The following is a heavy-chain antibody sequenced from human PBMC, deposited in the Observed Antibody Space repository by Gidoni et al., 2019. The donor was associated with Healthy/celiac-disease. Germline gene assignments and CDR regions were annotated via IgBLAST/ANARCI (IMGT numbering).Heavy chain of an antibody. D-gene: IGHD6-13*01. CDR1: GGSVSSGSYY. CDR3: ARNGWGSSWYEYYFDY. V-gene: IGHV4-61*01. CDR2: IYYSGST. Sequence: QVQLQESGPGLVKPSETLSLTCTVSGGSVSSGSYYWSWIRQPPGKGLEWIGYIYYSGSTNYNPSLKSRVTISVDTSKNQFSLKLSSVTAADTAVYYCARNGWGSSWYEYYFDYWGQGTLVTVSS. J-gene: IGHJ4*02.